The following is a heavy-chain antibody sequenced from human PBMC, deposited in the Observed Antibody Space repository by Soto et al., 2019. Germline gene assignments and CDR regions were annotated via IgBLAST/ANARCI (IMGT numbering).Heavy chain of an antibody. J-gene: IGHJ4*02. D-gene: IGHD6-19*01. CDR2: IYHSGST. Sequence: PSETLSLTCAVSSGSISSSNWWSWVRQPPGKGLEWIGEIYHSGSTNYNPSLKSRVTISVDKSKNQFSLKLSSVTAADTAVYYCASRFSSGWRYFDYWGQGTLVTVPQ. CDR1: SGSISSSNW. CDR3: ASRFSSGWRYFDY. V-gene: IGHV4-4*02.